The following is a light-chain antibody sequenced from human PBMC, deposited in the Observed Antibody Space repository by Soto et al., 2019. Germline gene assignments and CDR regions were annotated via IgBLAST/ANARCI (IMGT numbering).Light chain of an antibody. CDR2: DAS. Sequence: ILMTQSPATLSVSPGERATLSCRASQSVSNNLAWYQQKPGQAPRLLIYDASTRATGIPARFSGSGSGTESTLAIIGRLSEDCVVCYCRQYNKWPPWTFGRGTKVEIK. CDR3: RQYNKWPPWT. J-gene: IGKJ1*01. V-gene: IGKV3-15*01. CDR1: QSVSNN.